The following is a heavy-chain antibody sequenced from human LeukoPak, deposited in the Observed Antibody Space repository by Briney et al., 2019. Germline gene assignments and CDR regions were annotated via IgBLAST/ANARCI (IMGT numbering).Heavy chain of an antibody. CDR3: ARADYYDSSGYYYPRSFDY. D-gene: IGHD3-22*01. Sequence: ASVKVSCKASGYTFTSYAMHWVRQAPGQRLEWVGWINAGNGNTKYSQKFQGRVTITRDTSASTAYMELSSLRSEDTAVYYCARADYYDSSGYYYPRSFDYWGQGTLVTVSS. CDR2: INAGNGNT. V-gene: IGHV1-3*01. J-gene: IGHJ4*02. CDR1: GYTFTSYA.